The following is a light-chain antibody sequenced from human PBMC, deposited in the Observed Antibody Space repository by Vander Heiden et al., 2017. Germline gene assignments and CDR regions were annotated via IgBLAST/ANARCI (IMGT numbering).Light chain of an antibody. CDR2: DAS. V-gene: IGKV3-11*01. Sequence: DIVLTQSPATLSVSQGERATLSCRASQSVSSYLAWYQQKPGQAPRLLISDASNRATGIPARFSGSGSGTEFTLTISSLEPEDFAVYYCQQRSNWPLTFGGGTKVEIK. CDR3: QQRSNWPLT. CDR1: QSVSSY. J-gene: IGKJ4*01.